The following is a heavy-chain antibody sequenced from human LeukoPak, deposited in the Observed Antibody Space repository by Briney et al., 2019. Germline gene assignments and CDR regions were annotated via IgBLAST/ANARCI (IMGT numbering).Heavy chain of an antibody. V-gene: IGHV1-2*02. CDR1: GYTFSNFG. Sequence: AAVKVSCKTSGYTFSNFGINWVRQAPGQGLEWMGWISPNSGDTNYAQKFQGRVTMTRDTSISTAYMELSRLRSDDTAAYYCATFADAFDIWGQGAMVTVSS. CDR2: ISPNSGDT. J-gene: IGHJ3*02. CDR3: ATFADAFDI.